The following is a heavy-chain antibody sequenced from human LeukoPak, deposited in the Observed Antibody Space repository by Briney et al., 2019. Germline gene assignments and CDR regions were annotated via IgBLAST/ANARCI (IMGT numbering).Heavy chain of an antibody. V-gene: IGHV3-48*03. CDR3: AKSGGTGDYYYIDY. CDR1: GFTFSSYE. CDR2: ISSSGSTI. J-gene: IGHJ4*02. D-gene: IGHD3-10*01. Sequence: GGSLRLSCAASGFTFSSYEMNWVRQAPGKGLEWVSYISSSGSTIYYADSVKGRFTISKDNSKNTLYLQMNSLRAEDTAVYYCAKSGGTGDYYYIDYWGQGTLVTVSA.